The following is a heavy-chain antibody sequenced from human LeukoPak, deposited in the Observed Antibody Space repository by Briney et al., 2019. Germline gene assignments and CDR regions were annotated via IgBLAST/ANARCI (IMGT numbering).Heavy chain of an antibody. D-gene: IGHD6-19*01. CDR2: IYTSGST. CDR3: AKIAVAGNYYYYGMDV. V-gene: IGHV4-61*02. Sequence: SETLSLTCTVSGGSISSGSYYWSWIRQPAGKGLEWIGRIYTSGSTNYNPSLKSRVTISVDTSKNQFSLKLSSATAADTAVYYCAKIAVAGNYYYYGMDVWGQGTTVTVCS. CDR1: GGSISSGSYY. J-gene: IGHJ6*02.